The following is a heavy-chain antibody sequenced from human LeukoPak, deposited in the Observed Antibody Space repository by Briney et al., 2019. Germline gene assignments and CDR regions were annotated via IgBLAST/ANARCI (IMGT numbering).Heavy chain of an antibody. D-gene: IGHD2/OR15-2a*01. V-gene: IGHV4-34*01. CDR1: GRSFSGYY. CDR3: ARRKKGPYYFDY. CDR2: INHSGST. J-gene: IGHJ4*02. Sequence: PSETLSLTCAVYGRSFSGYYWSWIRQPPGKGLEWIGEINHSGSTNYNPSLKSRVTISVDTSKNQFSLKLSSVTAADTAVYYCARRKKGPYYFDYWGQGTLVTVSS.